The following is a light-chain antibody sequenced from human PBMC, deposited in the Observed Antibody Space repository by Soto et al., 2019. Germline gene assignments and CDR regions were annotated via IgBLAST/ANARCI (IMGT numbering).Light chain of an antibody. CDR1: SSDVGSYNL. CDR2: EGS. Sequence: QSALTQPASVSGSRGQSITISCTGTSSDVGSYNLVSWYQQHPGKASKLMIYEGSKRPSGVSNRFSGSKTGNTASLTISGLQAEDEADYYCCSYAGSSPYVFGTGTKLTVL. J-gene: IGLJ1*01. V-gene: IGLV2-23*01. CDR3: CSYAGSSPYV.